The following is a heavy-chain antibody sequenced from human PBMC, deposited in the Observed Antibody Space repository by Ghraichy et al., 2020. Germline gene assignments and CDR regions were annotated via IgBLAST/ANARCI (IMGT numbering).Heavy chain of an antibody. D-gene: IGHD3-16*01. CDR2: IKQDASET. V-gene: IGHV3-7*01. Sequence: GGSLRLSCAASGFTFSSYWMSWVRQAPGKGLEWVANIKQDASETYYVDSVKGRFTISRDNAKNSLYLQMNSLRAEDTAVYYCAREHYGGAALGFDYWGQGTLVTVSS. CDR3: AREHYGGAALGFDY. J-gene: IGHJ4*02. CDR1: GFTFSSYW.